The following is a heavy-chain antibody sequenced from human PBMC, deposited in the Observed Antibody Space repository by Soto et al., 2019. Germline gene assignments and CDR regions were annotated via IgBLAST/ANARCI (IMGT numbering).Heavy chain of an antibody. J-gene: IGHJ6*03. CDR3: ARGASTIPVDYYYYYYMDV. D-gene: IGHD3-3*02. CDR2: ISSSSSTI. Sequence: EVQLVESGGGLVQPGGSLRLSCAASGFTFSSYSMNWVRQAPGKGLEWVSYISSSSSTIYYADSVKGRFTISRDNAKNSLYLQMNSLRAEDTAVYYCARGASTIPVDYYYYYYMDVWGTGTTVTVSS. V-gene: IGHV3-48*01. CDR1: GFTFSSYS.